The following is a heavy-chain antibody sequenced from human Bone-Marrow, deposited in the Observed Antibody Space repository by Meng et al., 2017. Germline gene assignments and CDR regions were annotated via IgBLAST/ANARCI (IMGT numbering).Heavy chain of an antibody. J-gene: IGHJ3*02. Sequence: GESLKISCASSERTFTDAWMNWVRQAPGKGLEWVSSISSSSSYIYYADSVKGRFTISRDNAKNSLYLQMNSLRAEDTAVYYCARNSVADDAFDIWGQGTMVTVSS. CDR2: ISSSSSYI. CDR1: ERTFTDAW. D-gene: IGHD2-15*01. CDR3: ARNSVADDAFDI. V-gene: IGHV3-21*01.